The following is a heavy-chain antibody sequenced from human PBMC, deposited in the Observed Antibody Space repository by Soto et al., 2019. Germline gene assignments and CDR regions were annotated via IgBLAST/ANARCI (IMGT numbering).Heavy chain of an antibody. J-gene: IGHJ6*02. D-gene: IGHD3-16*01. Sequence: SVKVSCHASGGTFSLHAISWVRQAPGQGLEWMGGIIPFFKATNYAQKFQGRVTITADDSTSTAYMDLYSLRSEDTAVYYCERDVPSNYHDRKYYYYAMHGWGQVTTVTVS. CDR1: GGTFSLHA. CDR3: ERDVPSNYHDRKYYYYAMHG. CDR2: IIPFFKAT. V-gene: IGHV1-69*13.